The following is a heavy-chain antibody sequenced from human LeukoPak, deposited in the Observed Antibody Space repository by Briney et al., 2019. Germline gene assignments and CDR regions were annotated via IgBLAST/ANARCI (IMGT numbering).Heavy chain of an antibody. CDR1: GYTFTSYG. J-gene: IGHJ5*02. V-gene: IGHV1-18*01. CDR2: ISAYNGNT. Sequence: ASAKVSCKASGYTFTSYGISWVRPAPGQGPEWMGWISAYNGNTNYAQNLQGRVTMTTDTSTSTAYMELRSRRSDDTAVYYGAKRDTTGTSNWFDPWGQGTLVTVSS. CDR3: AKRDTTGTSNWFDP. D-gene: IGHD1-1*01.